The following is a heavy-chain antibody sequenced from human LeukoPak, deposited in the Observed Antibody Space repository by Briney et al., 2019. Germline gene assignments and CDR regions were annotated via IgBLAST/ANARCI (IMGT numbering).Heavy chain of an antibody. Sequence: ASVKVSCKASGYTFTGYFMHWVRQAPGQGLEWMGWINPNWGGSNYAQKFQGRVTMTRDTSISTAYMELSRLRSDDTAVYYCARVESTSGGSGSYDGDYWGQGTLVTVSS. V-gene: IGHV1-2*02. CDR1: GYTFTGYF. J-gene: IGHJ4*02. CDR3: ARVESTSGGSGSYDGDY. CDR2: INPNWGGS. D-gene: IGHD6-19*01.